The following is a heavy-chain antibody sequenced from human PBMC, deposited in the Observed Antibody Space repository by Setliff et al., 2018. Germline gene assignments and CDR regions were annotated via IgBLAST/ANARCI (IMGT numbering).Heavy chain of an antibody. J-gene: IGHJ3*02. Sequence: SVKVSCKASGGTFSSYAISWVRQAPGQGLEWMGGIIPIFGTANYAQKFQGRVTITTDESTSTAYMELSSLRCEDTAVYYCARGGLVEQWLVANGAFDIWGQGTMVTVSS. CDR3: ARGGLVEQWLVANGAFDI. CDR2: IIPIFGTA. CDR1: GGTFSSYA. V-gene: IGHV1-69*05. D-gene: IGHD6-19*01.